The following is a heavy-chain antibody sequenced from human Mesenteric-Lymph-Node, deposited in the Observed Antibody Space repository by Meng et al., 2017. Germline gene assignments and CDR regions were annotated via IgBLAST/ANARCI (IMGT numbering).Heavy chain of an antibody. Sequence: SLKISCAASGFTFSGHWMTWVRQAPGKGLEWVANIKEDGSEKYYVDSVKGRFTITRDNAKNSLYLQMNSLRAEDTAVYYCARAGSGSYPAEYFQHWGQGTLVTVSS. D-gene: IGHD1-26*01. V-gene: IGHV3-7*01. CDR2: IKEDGSEK. CDR1: GFTFSGHW. CDR3: ARAGSGSYPAEYFQH. J-gene: IGHJ1*01.